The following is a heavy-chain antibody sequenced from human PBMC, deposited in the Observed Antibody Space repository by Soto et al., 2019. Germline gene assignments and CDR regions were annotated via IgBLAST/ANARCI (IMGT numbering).Heavy chain of an antibody. CDR3: ARDSGWRLHYYDSSGKPFDY. CDR1: GYPFTGYY. Sequence: ASVKVSCKASGYPFTGYYMHWVRQAPGQGLEWMGWINPNSGGTNYAQKFQGRVTMTRDTSISTAYMELSRLRSDDTALSYCARDSGWRLHYYDSSGKPFDYWGQGTRVTVS. CDR2: INPNSGGT. J-gene: IGHJ4*02. D-gene: IGHD3-22*01. V-gene: IGHV1-2*02.